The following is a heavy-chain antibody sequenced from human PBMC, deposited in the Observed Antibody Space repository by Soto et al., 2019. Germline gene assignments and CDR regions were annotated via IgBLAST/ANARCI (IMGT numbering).Heavy chain of an antibody. CDR3: AKDTTVTTGPPPINWFDP. D-gene: IGHD4-17*01. CDR2: ISGSGGST. Sequence: EVQLLESGVGLVQPGGSLRLSCAASGFTFSSYAMSWVRQAPGKGLEWVSAISGSGGSTYYADSVKGRFTISRDNAKNTLYLQMNSLRAEDTAVYYCAKDTTVTTGPPPINWFDPWGQGTLVTVSS. CDR1: GFTFSSYA. V-gene: IGHV3-23*01. J-gene: IGHJ5*02.